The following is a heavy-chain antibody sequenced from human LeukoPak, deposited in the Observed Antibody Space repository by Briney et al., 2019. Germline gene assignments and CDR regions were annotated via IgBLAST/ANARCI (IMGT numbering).Heavy chain of an antibody. CDR2: INPNSGGT. Sequence: ASVKVSCKASGYTFTGYYMHWVRQAPGQGLEWMGWINPNSGGTNYAQKFQGRVTMTRDTSISTAYMELSRLRSDDTAVYYCARRLDYYDSSGRSYYFDYWGQGTLVTVSS. D-gene: IGHD3-22*01. J-gene: IGHJ4*02. V-gene: IGHV1-2*02. CDR3: ARRLDYYDSSGRSYYFDY. CDR1: GYTFTGYY.